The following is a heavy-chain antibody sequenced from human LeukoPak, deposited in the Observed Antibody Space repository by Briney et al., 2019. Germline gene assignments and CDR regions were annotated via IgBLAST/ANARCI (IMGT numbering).Heavy chain of an antibody. Sequence: SETLSLTCAVYGGSFSSYYWSWIRQPPGKGLEWIGYIYYSGNTNYNPSLKSRVTISVDTSKNQFSLKLSSVTAADTAMYYCARARGYSGNDRFDYWGQGTLVTVSS. CDR1: GGSFSSYY. CDR2: IYYSGNT. J-gene: IGHJ4*02. CDR3: ARARGYSGNDRFDY. D-gene: IGHD5-12*01. V-gene: IGHV4-59*01.